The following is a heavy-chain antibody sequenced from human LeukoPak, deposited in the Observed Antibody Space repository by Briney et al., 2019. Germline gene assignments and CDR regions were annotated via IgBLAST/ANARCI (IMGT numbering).Heavy chain of an antibody. CDR1: GGSFTGYY. J-gene: IGHJ6*03. Sequence: SETLSLTCAVYGGSFTGYYWSWIRQPPGKGLEWIGEINHSGNTNYNPSLKSRVTISVDTSKNQFSLKLSSVTAADTAVYYCARHVGYYDFWSGYYRGHHYYYMDVWGKGTTVTVSS. D-gene: IGHD3-3*01. V-gene: IGHV4-34*01. CDR3: ARHVGYYDFWSGYYRGHHYYYMDV. CDR2: INHSGNT.